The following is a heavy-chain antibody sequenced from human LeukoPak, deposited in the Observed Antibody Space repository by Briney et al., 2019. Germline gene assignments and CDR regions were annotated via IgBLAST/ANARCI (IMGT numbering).Heavy chain of an antibody. CDR1: GYTLTELS. Sequence: ASVKVSCKVSGYTLTELSMHWVRQAPGKGLEWMGGFDPEDGETIYAQKFQGRVTMTEDTSTDTAYMELSRLRSEDTAVYYCATMDYSGVENYYYYYMDVWGKGTTVTVSS. CDR2: FDPEDGET. J-gene: IGHJ6*03. CDR3: ATMDYSGVENYYYYYMDV. D-gene: IGHD4-11*01. V-gene: IGHV1-24*01.